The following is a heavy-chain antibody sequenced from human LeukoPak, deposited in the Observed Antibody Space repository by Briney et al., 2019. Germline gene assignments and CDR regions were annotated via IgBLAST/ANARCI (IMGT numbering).Heavy chain of an antibody. J-gene: IGHJ3*01. D-gene: IGHD1-7*01. CDR3: ARRTFPNDAFDV. V-gene: IGHV3-21*01. Sequence: GGSLRLSCAASGFTFRSYWMHWVRQTPGKGLEWVSAISGSGSDIYYADSVKGRFTISRDNPKRSLYLQMNSLRAEDTAVYYCARRTFPNDAFDVWGQGTVVTVSS. CDR2: ISGSGSDI. CDR1: GFTFRSYW.